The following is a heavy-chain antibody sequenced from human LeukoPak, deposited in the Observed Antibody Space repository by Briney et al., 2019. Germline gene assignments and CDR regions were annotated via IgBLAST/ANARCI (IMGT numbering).Heavy chain of an antibody. V-gene: IGHV3-43*02. Sequence: GGSLRLSCAASGFTFDDYAMHWVRQAPGKGLEWVSLISGDGGSTYYADSVRGRFTISRDNSKNSPYLQMDSLRTEDTAFYYCAKEIDTLGTNAFDIWGQGTMVTVSS. J-gene: IGHJ3*02. D-gene: IGHD2-15*01. CDR1: GFTFDDYA. CDR2: ISGDGGST. CDR3: AKEIDTLGTNAFDI.